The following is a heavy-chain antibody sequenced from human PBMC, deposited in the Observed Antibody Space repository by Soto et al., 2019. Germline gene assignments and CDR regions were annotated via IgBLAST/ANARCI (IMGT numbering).Heavy chain of an antibody. CDR3: VRVRGNQLLGWFDP. D-gene: IGHD2-2*01. CDR1: GGSISSGGYY. J-gene: IGHJ5*02. CDR2: IYHSGTT. Sequence: QVQLQESGPGLVKPSQTLSLTCTVSGGSISSGGYYWSWIRQHPGKGLEWIGYIYHSGTTYYNPSLKSRVTMAVDTSKNPFSLKLTSVTAADTAVYYCVRVRGNQLLGWFDPWGQGTLVTVSS. V-gene: IGHV4-31*03.